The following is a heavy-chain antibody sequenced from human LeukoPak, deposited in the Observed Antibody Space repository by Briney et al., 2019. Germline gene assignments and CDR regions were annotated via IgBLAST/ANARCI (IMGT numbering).Heavy chain of an antibody. CDR3: AREPGVNMYYFDY. J-gene: IGHJ4*02. D-gene: IGHD1/OR15-1a*01. V-gene: IGHV1-46*01. CDR2: IDPSGGST. Sequence: ASVKVSCKASGYTFTSYYMHWVRQSPGQGLEWMRIIDPSGGSTSYAQKFQGRVTVTRDTSTSTVYMELSSLRSEDTAVYYRAREPGVNMYYFDYWGQGTLVTVSS. CDR1: GYTFTSYY.